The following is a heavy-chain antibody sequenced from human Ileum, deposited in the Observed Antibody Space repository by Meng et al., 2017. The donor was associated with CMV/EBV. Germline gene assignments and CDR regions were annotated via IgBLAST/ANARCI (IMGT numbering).Heavy chain of an antibody. CDR3: ARDGLSGRYFDY. Sequence: QVHLVQSGSELKKPGASVKVSCKTSGYTFTSNNIIWVQQAPGQGPEWMGWIDTNTGNPTYAQGFTGRFVFSLDTSVNTAYLQISSLKAEDTAVYYCARDGLSGRYFDYWGQGTLVTVSS. D-gene: IGHD1-26*01. CDR1: GYTFTSNN. J-gene: IGHJ4*02. CDR2: IDTNTGNP. V-gene: IGHV7-4-1*02.